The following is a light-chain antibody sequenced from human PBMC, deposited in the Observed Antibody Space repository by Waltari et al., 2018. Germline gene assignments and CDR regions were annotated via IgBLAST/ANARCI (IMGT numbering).Light chain of an antibody. CDR1: QSLLQSNGYNF. V-gene: IGKV2-28*01. CDR2: LGS. Sequence: DIVMTQSPLSLPVTPGWTASIPCRSSQSLLQSNGYNFLDWYLQKPGQSPQLLIYLGSNRASGVPDRFSGSGSGTDFTLKISRVEAEDVGVYYCMQALQLPVTFGGGTKVEIK. J-gene: IGKJ4*01. CDR3: MQALQLPVT.